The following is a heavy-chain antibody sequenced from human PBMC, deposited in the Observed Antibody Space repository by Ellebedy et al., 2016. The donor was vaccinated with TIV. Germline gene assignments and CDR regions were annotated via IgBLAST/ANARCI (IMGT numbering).Heavy chain of an antibody. Sequence: PGGSLRLSCAASGFTFSSYGMHWVRQAPGKGLVWVSHISSDGSHINYADSVKGRFTISRDNAKNTLYLQMNSLRAEDTAVYYCAREWSAFDLWGQGTMVTVSS. CDR3: AREWSAFDL. CDR2: ISSDGSHI. V-gene: IGHV3-74*01. J-gene: IGHJ3*01. D-gene: IGHD3-3*01. CDR1: GFTFSSYG.